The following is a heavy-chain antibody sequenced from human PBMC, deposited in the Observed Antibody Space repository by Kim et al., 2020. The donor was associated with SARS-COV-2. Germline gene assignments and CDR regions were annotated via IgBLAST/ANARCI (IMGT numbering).Heavy chain of an antibody. CDR3: ARARAVVPAAIVRKAPYGMDV. CDR2: IYHSGST. CDR1: GGSISSSNW. J-gene: IGHJ6*02. V-gene: IGHV4-4*02. Sequence: SETLSLTCAVSGGSISSSNWWSWVRQPPGKGLEWIGEIYHSGSTNYNPSLKSRVTISVDKSKNQFSLKLSSVTAADTAAYYCARARAVVPAAIVRKAPYGMDVWGQGTTVTVSS. D-gene: IGHD2-2*01.